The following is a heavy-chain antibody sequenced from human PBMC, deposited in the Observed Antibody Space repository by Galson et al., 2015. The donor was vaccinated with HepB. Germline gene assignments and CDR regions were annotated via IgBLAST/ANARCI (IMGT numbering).Heavy chain of an antibody. CDR1: GFSFSNIW. CDR2: FKPDGSGE. D-gene: IGHD1-26*01. J-gene: IGHJ4*02. Sequence: SLRLSCAASGFSFSNIWMMWFRQAPGKGLEWVAAFKPDGSGEWYVDSVRGRFTISRDNAKNSLYLQVNSLRAEDTALYYCVSTSRRSSIDYWGQGTLVAVSS. V-gene: IGHV3-7*01. CDR3: VSTSRRSSIDY.